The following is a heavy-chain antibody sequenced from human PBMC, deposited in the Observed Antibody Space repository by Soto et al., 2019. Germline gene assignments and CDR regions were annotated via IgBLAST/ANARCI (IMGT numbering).Heavy chain of an antibody. CDR2: INPSGGST. CDR3: ARDGLEDAFDI. CDR1: GYTFTSYY. J-gene: IGHJ3*02. Sequence: ASVKVSCKASGYTFTSYYIHWVRQAPGQGLEWMGIINPSGGSTSYAQKFQGRVTMTRDTSTSTVYMELSSLRSEDTAVYYCARDGLEDAFDIWGQGTMVTVSS. V-gene: IGHV1-46*03. D-gene: IGHD6-6*01.